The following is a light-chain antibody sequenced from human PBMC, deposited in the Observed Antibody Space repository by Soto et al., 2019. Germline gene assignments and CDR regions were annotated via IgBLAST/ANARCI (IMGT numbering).Light chain of an antibody. CDR2: KAS. CDR1: QTISSW. J-gene: IGKJ1*01. CDR3: QHYNSYSEA. V-gene: IGKV1-5*03. Sequence: DIQMTQSSSALSGSVGDRVTTTCQASQTISSWLAWYQQKPGKAPKLMIYKASTLKSGVPSRFSGSRSGTEFTLTISSLQPDDVTTYYCQHYNSYSEALGQGTKVDI.